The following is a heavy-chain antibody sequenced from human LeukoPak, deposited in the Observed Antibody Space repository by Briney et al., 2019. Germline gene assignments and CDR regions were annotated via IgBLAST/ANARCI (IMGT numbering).Heavy chain of an antibody. CDR1: GFTFSSYG. V-gene: IGHV3-48*04. J-gene: IGHJ4*02. D-gene: IGHD3-10*01. Sequence: GRSLRLSCAASGFTFSSYGMHWVRQAPGKGLEWVSYISSSGSTIYYADSVKGRFTISRDNAKNSLYLQMNSLRAEDTAVYYCAKLGRNYFDYWGQGTLVTVSS. CDR3: AKLGRNYFDY. CDR2: ISSSGSTI.